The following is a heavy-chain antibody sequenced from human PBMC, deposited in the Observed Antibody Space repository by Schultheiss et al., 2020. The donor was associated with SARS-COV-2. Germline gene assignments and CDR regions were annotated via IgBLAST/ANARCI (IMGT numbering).Heavy chain of an antibody. CDR3: AKGGHSSPNAGPGGY. D-gene: IGHD6-13*01. V-gene: IGHV3-64*04. Sequence: GGSLRLSCSASGFTFSSYAMHWVRQAPGKGLEYVSAISGSGGSTYYADSVKGRFTISRDNSKNTLYLQMNSLRAEDTAVYYCAKGGHSSPNAGPGGYWGQGTLVTVSS. CDR2: ISGSGGST. J-gene: IGHJ4*02. CDR1: GFTFSSYA.